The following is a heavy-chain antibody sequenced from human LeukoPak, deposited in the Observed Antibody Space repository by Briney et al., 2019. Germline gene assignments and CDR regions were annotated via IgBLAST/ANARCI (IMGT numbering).Heavy chain of an antibody. CDR2: ISYDGSNK. J-gene: IGHJ4*02. Sequence: PGGSLRLSCAASGFTFSSYAMHWVRQAPGKGLEWVAVISYDGSNKYYADSVKGRFTISRDNAKNSLYLQMNSLRAEDTAVYYCATLPGSGWPPPDYWGQGTLVTVSS. CDR1: GFTFSSYA. CDR3: ATLPGSGWPPPDY. V-gene: IGHV3-30-3*01. D-gene: IGHD6-19*01.